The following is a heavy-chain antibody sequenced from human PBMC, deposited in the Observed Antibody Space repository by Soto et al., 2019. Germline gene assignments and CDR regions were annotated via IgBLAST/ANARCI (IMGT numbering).Heavy chain of an antibody. CDR3: ARGIGDYNYYYGMEV. D-gene: IGHD4-17*01. CDR2: IYSGGRT. CDR1: GFTVSSNY. V-gene: IGHV3-53*01. Sequence: DVQLVQSGGGLIQPGGSLRLSCAASGFTVSSNYMTWVRQARGKGPEWVSVIYSGGRTYYADSVKGRFTISRDNSKNTLYLQMNFLRAEGTAVYYCARGIGDYNYYYGMEVWGQGTTVTVSS. J-gene: IGHJ6*02.